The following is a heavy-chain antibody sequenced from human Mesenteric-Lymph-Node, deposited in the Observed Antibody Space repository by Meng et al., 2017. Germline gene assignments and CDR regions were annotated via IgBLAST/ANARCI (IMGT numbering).Heavy chain of an antibody. CDR2: IGGGGDDT. J-gene: IGHJ4*02. V-gene: IGHV3-23*01. D-gene: IGHD3-9*01. CDR1: GFTFSTSA. CDR3: AKAYYDILTGYSPY. Sequence: GESLKISCAASGFTFSTSAMSWVRQAPGKGLEWVSVIGGGGDDTHYADSVKGRFTISRDNSENTLFLQMDRLRAEDTAVYYCAKAYYDILTGYSPYWGQGTLVTVSS.